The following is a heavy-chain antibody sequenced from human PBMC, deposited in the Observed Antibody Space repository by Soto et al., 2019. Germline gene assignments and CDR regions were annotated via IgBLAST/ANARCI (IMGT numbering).Heavy chain of an antibody. CDR3: ARRIYCSGGSCYSDNWFDP. CDR1: GGSISSYY. J-gene: IGHJ5*02. CDR2: INHSGST. V-gene: IGHV4-34*01. Sequence: SETLSLTCTVSGGSISSYYRSWIRQPPGKGLEWIGEINHSGSTNYNPSHKSRVTISVDTSKNQFSLKLSSVTAADTAVYYCARRIYCSGGSCYSDNWFDPWGQGTLVTVSS. D-gene: IGHD2-15*01.